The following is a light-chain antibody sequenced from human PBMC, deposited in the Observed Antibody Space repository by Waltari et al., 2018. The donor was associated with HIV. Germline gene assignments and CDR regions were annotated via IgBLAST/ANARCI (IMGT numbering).Light chain of an antibody. CDR1: ELPSPS. CDR3: QSTDNSGTHVV. CDR2: KDR. V-gene: IGLV3-25*03. Sequence: SYELTQPPSVSASPGQTAATTGFRAELPSPSGHRYQQKPGQAPVLVIYKDRKRPSGIPQRFSGSTSGTSVTLTIRGVQAEDEADYYCQSTDNSGTHVVFGGGTKLTVL. J-gene: IGLJ2*01.